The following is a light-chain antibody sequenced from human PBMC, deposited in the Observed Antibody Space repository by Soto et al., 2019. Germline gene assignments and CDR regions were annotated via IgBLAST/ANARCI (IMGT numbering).Light chain of an antibody. Sequence: DIQMTQSPSSLSASVGDRVTLTCRASETISTFLNWYQHKPGKAPKRLIYAASNLATGVPSRFSGSGSGTHFTFTINTLQPEDFATYYCHQYHNFPITFGQGTRLEIK. V-gene: IGKV1-33*01. CDR3: HQYHNFPIT. CDR2: AAS. J-gene: IGKJ5*01. CDR1: ETISTF.